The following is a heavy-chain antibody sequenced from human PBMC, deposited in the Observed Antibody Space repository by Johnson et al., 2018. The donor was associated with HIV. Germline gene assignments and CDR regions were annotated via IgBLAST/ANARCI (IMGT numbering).Heavy chain of an antibody. Sequence: EVQLVESGGGLVQPGRSLRLSCAASGFTFDDYAMHWVRQAPGKGLEWVSGISWNSGSIGYADSVKGRFTISRDNSKNTLYLQMNSLRTEDTAVYYCARENVLFNAFDIWGQGTMVTVSS. CDR1: GFTFDDYA. J-gene: IGHJ3*02. D-gene: IGHD2/OR15-2a*01. CDR3: ARENVLFNAFDI. V-gene: IGHV3-9*01. CDR2: ISWNSGSI.